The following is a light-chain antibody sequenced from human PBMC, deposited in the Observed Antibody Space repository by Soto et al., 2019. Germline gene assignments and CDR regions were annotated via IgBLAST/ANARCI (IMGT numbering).Light chain of an antibody. CDR1: QSVSNN. V-gene: IGKV3-15*01. Sequence: EIVMTQSPATLSVSPGERATLSCRASQSVSNNLAWYQQKPGQTPRLLIYGASTRAAAIPARFSGSGSGTASTLTISTLQSKDFPVSYYQQYNNWPLTFGGGPKVDIK. CDR2: GAS. CDR3: QQYNNWPLT. J-gene: IGKJ4*01.